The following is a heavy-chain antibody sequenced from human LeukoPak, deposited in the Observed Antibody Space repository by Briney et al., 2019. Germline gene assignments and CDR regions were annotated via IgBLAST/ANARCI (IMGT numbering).Heavy chain of an antibody. CDR3: ATDSSGGGSYGY. D-gene: IGHD1-26*01. J-gene: IGHJ4*02. CDR2: ISSSGNTI. Sequence: GGSLRLSCAASEFTFTSYELNWVRQAPGKGLEWVSYISSSGNTISYADSVKGRFTISRDNAKNSLYLQVISLRSEDTAVYYCATDSSGGGSYGYWGQGTLVTVSS. V-gene: IGHV3-48*03. CDR1: EFTFTSYE.